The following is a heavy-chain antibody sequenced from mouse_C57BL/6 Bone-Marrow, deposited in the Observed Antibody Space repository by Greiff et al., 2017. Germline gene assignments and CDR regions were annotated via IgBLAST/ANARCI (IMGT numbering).Heavy chain of an antibody. CDR2: IHPNSGST. J-gene: IGHJ2*01. V-gene: IGHV1-64*01. Sequence: QVQLKQPGAELVKPGASVKLSCKASGYTFTSYWMHWVKQRPGQGLEWIGMIHPNSGSTNYNEKFKSKATLTVDKSSSTAYMQLSSLTSEDSAVYYCARRGYMDYCDYWGQGTTLTVSS. CDR1: GYTFTSYW. CDR3: ARRGYMDYCDY. D-gene: IGHD3-1*01.